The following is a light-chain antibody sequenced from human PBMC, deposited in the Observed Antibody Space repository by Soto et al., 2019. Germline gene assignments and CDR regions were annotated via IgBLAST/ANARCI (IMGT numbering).Light chain of an antibody. J-gene: IGKJ1*01. CDR1: QSVSGRY. CDR2: GAS. V-gene: IGKV3-20*01. Sequence: EIVLTQSPGTLSLSPGERATLSCRASQSVSGRYLAWYQQKPGQAPRLLIYGASSRATGIPDRFSGSGSGTDFTLTISRLEPEDFALYYCQQYGSSPPTFGQGTKVDIK. CDR3: QQYGSSPPT.